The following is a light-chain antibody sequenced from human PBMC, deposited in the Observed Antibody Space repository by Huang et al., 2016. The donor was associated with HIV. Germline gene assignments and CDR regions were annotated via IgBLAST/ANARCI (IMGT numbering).Light chain of an antibody. CDR3: QQRSAWPLT. V-gene: IGKV3-11*01. CDR2: DAS. Sequence: EIVLTQSPATLSLSPGERSTLSCRASQSVHSYLAWYQQKPGQAPRLLIYDASNRATGIPARFSGSGSGTDFTRTISNLQSEDFAVYDCQQRSAWPLTFGGGTKVEI. J-gene: IGKJ4*01. CDR1: QSVHSY.